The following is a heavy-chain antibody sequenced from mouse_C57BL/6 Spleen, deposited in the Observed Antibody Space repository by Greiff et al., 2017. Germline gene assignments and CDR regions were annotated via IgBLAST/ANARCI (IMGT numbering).Heavy chain of an antibody. J-gene: IGHJ2*01. D-gene: IGHD2-4*01. CDR1: GYTFTDYY. CDR2: INPYHGGT. CDR3: ARGGLRRSHFDY. Sequence: EVQLQQSGPVLVKPGASVKMSCKASGYTFTDYYMNWVKQSHGKSLEWIGVINPYHGGTSYNQKFKGKATLTVDKSSSTAYMELNSLTSEDSAVYYCARGGLRRSHFDYWGQGTTLTVSS. V-gene: IGHV1-19*01.